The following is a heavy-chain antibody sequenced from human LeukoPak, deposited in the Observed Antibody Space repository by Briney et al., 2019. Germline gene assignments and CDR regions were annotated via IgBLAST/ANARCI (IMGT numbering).Heavy chain of an antibody. CDR1: GGSIRSSYYY. V-gene: IGHV4-39*07. J-gene: IGHJ4*02. D-gene: IGHD3-22*01. Sequence: SETLSLTCTVSGGSIRSSYYYWGWIRQPPGKGLEWIGSIYDSGSTYYNPSLKSRVTISVDRSKNQFSLKLSSVTAADTAMYYCARAKIYYDSRYFDYWGQGTLVTVSS. CDR2: IYDSGST. CDR3: ARAKIYYDSRYFDY.